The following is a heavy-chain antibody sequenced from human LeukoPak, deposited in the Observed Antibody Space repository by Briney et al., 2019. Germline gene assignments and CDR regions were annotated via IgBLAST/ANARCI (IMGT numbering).Heavy chain of an antibody. CDR1: GYSISSGYY. CDR2: IYHSGST. J-gene: IGHJ6*04. V-gene: IGHV4-38-2*02. D-gene: IGHD3-10*01. Sequence: SETLSLTCAVSGYSISSGYYWGWIRQPPGKGLEWSGSIYHSGSTYYNPSLKSRVTISVDTSKNQFSLKLSSVTAADTAVYYCARDDPFGELSAYGMDVWGKGTTVTVSS. CDR3: ARDDPFGELSAYGMDV.